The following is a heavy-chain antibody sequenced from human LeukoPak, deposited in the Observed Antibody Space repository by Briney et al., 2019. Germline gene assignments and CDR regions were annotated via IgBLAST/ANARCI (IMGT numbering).Heavy chain of an antibody. CDR2: IYTSGST. J-gene: IGHJ6*03. CDR3: ARHPYSSGWSLYYYYYMDV. CDR1: GGSISSYY. D-gene: IGHD6-19*01. V-gene: IGHV4-4*07. Sequence: SETLSLTCTVSGGSISSYYWSWIRQPAGKGLEWIGRIYTSGSTNYNPSLKSRVTMSVDTSKNQFSLKLSSVTAADTAVYYCARHPYSSGWSLYYYYYMDVWGKGTTVTVSS.